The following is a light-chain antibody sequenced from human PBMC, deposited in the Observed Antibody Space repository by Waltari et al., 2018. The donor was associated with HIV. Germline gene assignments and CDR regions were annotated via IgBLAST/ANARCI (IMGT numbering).Light chain of an antibody. V-gene: IGKV3-15*01. CDR2: GAS. CDR3: QEYNNWPWT. J-gene: IGKJ1*01. CDR1: ESVSSN. Sequence: EIVLTQSPATLSVSPGDRATLSCRASESVSSNLAWYQQKPGQAPRLVFYGASSRATGIPDRFSGSGSGTEFTLTISSLQSEDFAVYYCQEYNNWPWTFGQGTKVEIK.